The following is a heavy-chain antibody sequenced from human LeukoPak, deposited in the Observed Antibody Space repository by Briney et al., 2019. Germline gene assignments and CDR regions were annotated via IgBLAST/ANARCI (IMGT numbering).Heavy chain of an antibody. V-gene: IGHV3-9*03. CDR1: GFTFDDYA. CDR2: ISWNSGSI. J-gene: IGHJ5*02. Sequence: AGGSLRLSCAASGFTFDDYAMHWVRQAPGKGLEWVSGISWNSGSIGYADSVKGRFTISRDNAKNSLYLQMNSLRAEDMALYYCAKGVAARLFGRFDPWGQGTLVTVSS. CDR3: AKGVAARLFGRFDP. D-gene: IGHD6-6*01.